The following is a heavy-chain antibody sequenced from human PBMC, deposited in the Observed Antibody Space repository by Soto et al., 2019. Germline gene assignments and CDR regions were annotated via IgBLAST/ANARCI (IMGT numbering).Heavy chain of an antibody. V-gene: IGHV3-23*01. CDR3: ARSRPAYVSNSWFDP. D-gene: IGHD3-16*01. J-gene: IGHJ5*02. Sequence: GGSLRLSCAASGFTFSSYAMSWVRQAPGKGLEWVSAIGGRGVSTYYADSVKGRFTISRDNSKNTLYLQMNSLRAEDTAVYYCARSRPAYVSNSWFDPWGQGTLVTVSS. CDR1: GFTFSSYA. CDR2: IGGRGVST.